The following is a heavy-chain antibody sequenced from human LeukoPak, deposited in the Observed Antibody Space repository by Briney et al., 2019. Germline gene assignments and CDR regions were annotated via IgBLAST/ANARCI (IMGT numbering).Heavy chain of an antibody. J-gene: IGHJ6*02. D-gene: IGHD3-10*01. Sequence: PSETLSLTCTVSGDSASSGSYSWSWIRQPPGKGLEWIGYIFYRGSTSYNPSLKSRVTISVDTSKNQFSLKLSSVTAANTAVYYCARVSGNTMVRGVIEPLYYYYGMDVWGQGTTVTVSS. CDR2: IFYRGST. CDR1: GDSASSGSYS. V-gene: IGHV4-61*01. CDR3: ARVSGNTMVRGVIEPLYYYYGMDV.